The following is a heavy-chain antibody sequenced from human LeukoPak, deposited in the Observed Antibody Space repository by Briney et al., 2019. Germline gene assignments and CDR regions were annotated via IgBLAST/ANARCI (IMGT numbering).Heavy chain of an antibody. V-gene: IGHV1-69*13. CDR1: GGTFSSYA. J-gene: IGHJ4*02. CDR2: IIPIFGTA. D-gene: IGHD3-22*01. Sequence: SVKVSCKASGGTFSSYAISWVRQAPGQGLEWMGGIIPIFGTANYAQKFQGRVTITADESTSTAYMELSSLRSEDTAVYYCARGGYYYDSSGYYYVDYFDYWGQGTLVTVSS. CDR3: ARGGYYYDSSGYYYVDYFDY.